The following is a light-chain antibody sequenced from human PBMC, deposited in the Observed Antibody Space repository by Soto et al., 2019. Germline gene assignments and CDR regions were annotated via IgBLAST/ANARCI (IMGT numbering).Light chain of an antibody. Sequence: EIVMTQSPATLSLSPGERATLSCRASQSVTSDLAWYQQKPGQAPRLLIYGASTRATDIPARFSGSGSGTEFTLTISSLQSEDFAVYYCQQYSTLPPVLTFGGGTKVEIK. CDR3: QQYSTLPPVLT. CDR1: QSVTSD. CDR2: GAS. V-gene: IGKV3-15*01. J-gene: IGKJ4*01.